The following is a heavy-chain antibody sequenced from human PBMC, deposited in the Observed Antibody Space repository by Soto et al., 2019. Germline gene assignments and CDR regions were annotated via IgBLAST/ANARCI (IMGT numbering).Heavy chain of an antibody. CDR1: GYTFTGYY. Sequence: SVKGSCKASGYTFTGYYMHCVRQAPGQGLEWMGGIIPISGRANYAQKFQGRVTITADESTSTAYMELSSLRSEDTAVYYCATAIYCTNGVCPFDYWGQGTLVTVSS. CDR3: ATAIYCTNGVCPFDY. V-gene: IGHV1-69*13. D-gene: IGHD2-8*01. CDR2: IIPISGRA. J-gene: IGHJ4*02.